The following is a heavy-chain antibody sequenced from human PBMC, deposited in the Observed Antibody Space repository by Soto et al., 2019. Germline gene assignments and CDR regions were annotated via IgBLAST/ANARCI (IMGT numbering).Heavy chain of an antibody. V-gene: IGHV4-59*01. CDR3: ARDVYYGGNSLGFDY. Sequence: SETLSLTCTVSGGSISSYYWSWIRQPPGKGLEWIGYIYYSGSTNYNPSLKSRVTISVDTSKNQFSLKLSSVTAADTAVYYCARDVYYGGNSLGFDYWGQGTLVTVSS. CDR1: GGSISSYY. CDR2: IYYSGST. D-gene: IGHD4-17*01. J-gene: IGHJ4*02.